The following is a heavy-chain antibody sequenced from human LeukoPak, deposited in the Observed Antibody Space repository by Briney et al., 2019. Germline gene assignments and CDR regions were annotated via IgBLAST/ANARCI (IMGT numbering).Heavy chain of an antibody. CDR1: GLTFRSYW. CDR2: INQGGSEK. Sequence: LGGSLRLSCAVSGLTFRSYWMSWVRPAPGKGLEWVANINQGGSEKYFVDSVRGRFTISRDNAKNLLHLQMDTLRADDTAVYYCARERDGRFFDYWGQGTLVTVSS. J-gene: IGHJ4*02. CDR3: ARERDGRFFDY. V-gene: IGHV3-7*01. D-gene: IGHD5-24*01.